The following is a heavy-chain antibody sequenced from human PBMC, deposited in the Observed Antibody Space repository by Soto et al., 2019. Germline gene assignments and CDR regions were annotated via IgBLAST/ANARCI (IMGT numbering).Heavy chain of an antibody. J-gene: IGHJ4*02. CDR3: ARLGGYCSGGRCLTFDY. CDR2: INYSGST. CDR1: GGSVNTGGFD. D-gene: IGHD2-15*01. Sequence: QVELQESGPGLVKPSETLSLTCTVSGGSVNTGGFDWSWIRQPPGKGLEWIGYINYSGSTNYNPSLKTRVTLSVDTSKNQFSLRMNSVTAADTAMYYCARLGGYCSGGRCLTFDYWGQGSLVTVSS. V-gene: IGHV4-61*08.